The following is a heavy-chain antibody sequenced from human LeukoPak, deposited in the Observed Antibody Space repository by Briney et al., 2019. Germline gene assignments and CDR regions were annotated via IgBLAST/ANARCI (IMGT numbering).Heavy chain of an antibody. J-gene: IGHJ4*02. CDR2: ISSSSSYI. Sequence: PGGSLRLSCAASGFTFSSYSMNWVRQAPGKGLEWVSSISSSSSYIYYADSVKGRFTISRDNAKNSLYLQMNSLRAGDTAVYYCARGPFVDTAMVPRGDFDYWGQGTLVTVSS. CDR3: ARGPFVDTAMVPRGDFDY. CDR1: GFTFSSYS. D-gene: IGHD5-18*01. V-gene: IGHV3-21*01.